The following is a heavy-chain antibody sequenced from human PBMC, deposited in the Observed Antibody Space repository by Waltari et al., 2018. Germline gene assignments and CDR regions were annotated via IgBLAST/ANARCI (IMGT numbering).Heavy chain of an antibody. CDR2: IYYSGST. J-gene: IGHJ4*02. CDR3: ARDYYDSSGYDY. D-gene: IGHD3-22*01. V-gene: IGHV4-59*01. Sequence: QVQLQESGPGLVKPSETLSLTCTVSGGSISSYYWSWIRQPPGKGLEWIGYIYYSGSTNYNPSLKSRVTISVDTSKNQFSLKLSSVTAADTAVYYCARDYYDSSGYDYWGQG. CDR1: GGSISSYY.